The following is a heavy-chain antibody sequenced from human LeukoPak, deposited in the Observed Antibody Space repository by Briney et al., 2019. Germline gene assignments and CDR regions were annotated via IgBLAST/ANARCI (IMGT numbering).Heavy chain of an antibody. CDR2: IYTSGST. J-gene: IGHJ4*02. V-gene: IGHV4-4*07. CDR3: ARGWNGAYCGGDCYSFDY. Sequence: PSETLSLTCTVSGGSISSYYWSWIRHPAGKGLEWIVRIYTSGSTNYNPSLKSRVTMSVDTSKNQFSLKLSSVTAADTAVYYCARGWNGAYCGGDCYSFDYWGQGTLVTVSS. CDR1: GGSISSYY. D-gene: IGHD2-21*02.